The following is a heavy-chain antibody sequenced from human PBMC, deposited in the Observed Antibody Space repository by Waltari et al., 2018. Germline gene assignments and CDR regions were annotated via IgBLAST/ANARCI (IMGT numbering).Heavy chain of an antibody. CDR3: ARGIRGGSSYYYYGMDV. CDR2: INAGNGNT. D-gene: IGHD1-26*01. CDR1: GSTFTSYA. J-gene: IGHJ6*02. V-gene: IGHV1-3*01. Sequence: QVQLVQSGAEVQKPGASVKVSCKASGSTFTSYAMHWVRQAPGQRLAWMGWINAGNGNTKYSQKFQGRVTITRDTSASTAYMELSSLRSEDTAVYYCARGIRGGSSYYYYGMDVWGQGTTVTVSS.